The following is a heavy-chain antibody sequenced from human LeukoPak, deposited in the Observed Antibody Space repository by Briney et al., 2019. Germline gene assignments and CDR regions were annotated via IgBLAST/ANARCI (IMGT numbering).Heavy chain of an antibody. D-gene: IGHD3-9*01. J-gene: IGHJ4*02. CDR3: ARKDDILTGSLDY. CDR2: INAGNGNT. CDR1: VYTFTSYP. V-gene: IGHV1-3*01. Sequence: SVKVSCKASVYTFTSYPMHWVRQAPGQRREWMGWINAGNGNTKYSQKFHGRDTITRDTYASTAYMELSNMRSEDTAVYYCARKDDILTGSLDYWGQGTLVTVSS.